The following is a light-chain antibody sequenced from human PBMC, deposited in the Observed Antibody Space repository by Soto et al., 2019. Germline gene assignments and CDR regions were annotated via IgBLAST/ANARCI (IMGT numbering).Light chain of an antibody. CDR1: SSNIGAGYG. CDR3: QSYDSSLSGWV. V-gene: IGLV1-40*01. J-gene: IGLJ3*02. CDR2: NNS. Sequence: QSVLTQPPSVSGAPGQRVTISCTGSSSNIGAGYGVHWYQQLPGTAPKLLIYNNSNRPSGVPDRFSGSKSGTSASLAITGLQAQDEADSYCQSYDSSLSGWVFGGGTKLTVL.